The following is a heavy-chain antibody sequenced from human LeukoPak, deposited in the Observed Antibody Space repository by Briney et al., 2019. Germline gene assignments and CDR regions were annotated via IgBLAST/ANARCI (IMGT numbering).Heavy chain of an antibody. Sequence: PGGSLRLSCAASGFNFSNYAMHWVRQAPGKGLEYVSAISSNGGSTYYAHSVKGRFTISRDNSKNTLYPQMGSLRPEDMAVYYCARDGGDIVVVTASYYYMDVWGKGTTVTVSS. D-gene: IGHD2-21*02. J-gene: IGHJ6*03. CDR1: GFNFSNYA. CDR3: ARDGGDIVVVTASYYYMDV. CDR2: ISSNGGST. V-gene: IGHV3-64*01.